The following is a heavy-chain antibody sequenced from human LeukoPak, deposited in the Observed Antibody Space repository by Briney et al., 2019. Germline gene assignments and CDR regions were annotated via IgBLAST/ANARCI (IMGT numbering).Heavy chain of an antibody. D-gene: IGHD4-17*01. J-gene: IGHJ4*02. V-gene: IGHV4-59*08. CDR1: GGSISSYY. CDR2: IYYSGST. CDR3: ARFRSDYGDPYYFDY. Sequence: SETLSLTCTVSGGSISSYYWSWIRQPPGKGLEWIGYIYYSGSTNYNPSLKSRVTISVDTSKNQFSLKLSSVTAADTAVYYCARFRSDYGDPYYFDYWGQGTLVTVSS.